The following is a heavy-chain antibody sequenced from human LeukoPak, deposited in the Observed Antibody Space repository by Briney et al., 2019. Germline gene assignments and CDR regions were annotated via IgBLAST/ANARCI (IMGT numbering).Heavy chain of an antibody. CDR2: IYTSGST. J-gene: IGHJ5*02. V-gene: IGHV4-61*02. CDR3: ARGTGSWYAYNWFDP. D-gene: IGHD6-13*01. CDR1: GGSISSGSYY. Sequence: PSETLSLTCTVSGGSISSGSYYWSWIRQPAGKGLEWIGRIYTSGSTNYNPSLKSRVTISVDTSKNQFSLKLSSVTAADTAVYYCARGTGSWYAYNWFDPWGQGTLVTVSS.